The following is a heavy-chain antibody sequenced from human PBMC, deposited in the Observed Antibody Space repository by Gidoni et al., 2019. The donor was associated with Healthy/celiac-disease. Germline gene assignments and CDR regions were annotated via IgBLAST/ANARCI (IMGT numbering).Heavy chain of an antibody. J-gene: IGHJ5*02. CDR3: TVYCGGDCYST. CDR2: IRSKANSYAT. CDR1: GFTFSGSA. D-gene: IGHD2-21*02. Sequence: EVQPVESGGGLVQPGGSLKLSSAASGFTFSGSAMHWVRQASGKGLEWVGRIRSKANSYATAYAASVKGRFTISRDDSKNTAYLQMNSLKTEDTAVYYCTVYCGGDCYSTWGQGTLVTVSS. V-gene: IGHV3-73*01.